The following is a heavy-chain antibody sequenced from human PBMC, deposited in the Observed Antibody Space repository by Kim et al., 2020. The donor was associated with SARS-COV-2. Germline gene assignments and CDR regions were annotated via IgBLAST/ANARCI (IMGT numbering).Heavy chain of an antibody. V-gene: IGHV4-59*01. Sequence: TNYPPALKSRVTISVDTSKNQFSLRLSSVTAADTTVYYCAGTLPGDAFDIWGQGTMVTVSS. J-gene: IGHJ3*02. CDR3: AGTLPGDAFDI. CDR2: T.